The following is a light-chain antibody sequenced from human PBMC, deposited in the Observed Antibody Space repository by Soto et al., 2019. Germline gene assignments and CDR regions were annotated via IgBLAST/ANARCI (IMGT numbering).Light chain of an antibody. Sequence: QSVLTQPPSASGTPGQRVTISCSGSSSNIGSNYVYWYQQLPGTAPKLLIYRNNKRPSGVPDRFSGSKSGTSAPLAISGLRSEDEADYYCAAWDDSLSGVVFGGGTQVTVL. CDR1: SSNIGSNY. V-gene: IGLV1-47*01. CDR3: AAWDDSLSGVV. J-gene: IGLJ2*01. CDR2: RNN.